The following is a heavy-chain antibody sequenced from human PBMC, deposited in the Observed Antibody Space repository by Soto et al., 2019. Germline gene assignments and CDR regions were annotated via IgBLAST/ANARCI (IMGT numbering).Heavy chain of an antibody. J-gene: IGHJ4*02. CDR3: AKKVNSGPGSQYFVY. CDR2: FRTGGDDGTT. Sequence: PGVSLRLSCAASGFTFSSYSMSWVRQAPGKGLEWVSGFRTGGDDGTTYYADSVKGRFTISRDNSKNTLFLQMNSLRAEDTAIYYCAKKVNSGPGSQYFVYWGQGTLVTVPS. CDR1: GFTFSSYS. V-gene: IGHV3-23*01. D-gene: IGHD3-10*01.